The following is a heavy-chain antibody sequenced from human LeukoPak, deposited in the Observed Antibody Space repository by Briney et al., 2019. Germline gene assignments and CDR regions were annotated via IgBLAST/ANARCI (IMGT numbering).Heavy chain of an antibody. J-gene: IGHJ4*02. V-gene: IGHV3-66*01. CDR1: EFSVGSNY. D-gene: IGHD2-15*01. CDR2: IYSGGST. CDR3: VRLSTATPGIDS. Sequence: GGSLRLSCAASEFSVGSNYMTWVRQAPGKGLEWVSLIYSGGSTYYADSVKGRFTISRDNSKNTLYLQMNSLRAEDTAVYSCVRLSTATPGIDSWGQGTLVTVSS.